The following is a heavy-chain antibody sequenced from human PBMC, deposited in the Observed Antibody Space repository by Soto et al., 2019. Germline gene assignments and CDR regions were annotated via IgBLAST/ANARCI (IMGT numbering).Heavy chain of an antibody. CDR3: ARDRLDYYYYYGMDV. J-gene: IGHJ6*02. Sequence: QVQLVESGGGVVQPGRSLRLSCAASGFTFSSYGMHWVRQAPGEGLEWVAVIWYDGSNKYYADSVKGRFTISRDNSKNTLYLQMNSLRAEDTAVYYCARDRLDYYYYYGMDVWGQGTTVTVSS. CDR2: IWYDGSNK. V-gene: IGHV3-33*01. CDR1: GFTFSSYG.